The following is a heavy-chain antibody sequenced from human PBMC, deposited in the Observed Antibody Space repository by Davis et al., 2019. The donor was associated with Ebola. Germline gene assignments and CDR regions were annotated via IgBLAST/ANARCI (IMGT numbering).Heavy chain of an antibody. CDR2: INPILPTP. Sequence: AASVKVSCKASRGTLNRHAISWVRQAPGRGLEWVGIINPILPTPNYAQKLHGRVAISADKSTATAYMELSSLKSEDTAVYYCAAEASPGSDAFDIWGQGTMVAVSS. J-gene: IGHJ3*02. CDR3: AAEASPGSDAFDI. V-gene: IGHV1-69*04. CDR1: RGTLNRHA.